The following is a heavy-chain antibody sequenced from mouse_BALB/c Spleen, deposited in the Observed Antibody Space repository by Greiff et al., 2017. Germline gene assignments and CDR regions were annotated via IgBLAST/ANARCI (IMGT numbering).Heavy chain of an antibody. V-gene: IGHV1-20*02. CDR1: GYSFTGYF. D-gene: IGHD2-3*01. CDR2: INPYNGDT. CDR3: ARSDGYYDYAMDY. J-gene: IGHJ4*01. Sequence: VQLKQSGPELVKPGASVKISCKASGYSFTGYFMNWVMQSHGKSLEWIGRINPYNGDTFYNQKFKGKATLTVDKSSSTAHMELRSLASEDSAVYYCARSDGYYDYAMDYWGQGTSVTVSS.